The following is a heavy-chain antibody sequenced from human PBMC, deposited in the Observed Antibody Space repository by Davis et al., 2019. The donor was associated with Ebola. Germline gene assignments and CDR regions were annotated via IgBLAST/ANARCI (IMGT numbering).Heavy chain of an antibody. D-gene: IGHD3-3*02. CDR1: GGSFSGYY. V-gene: IGHV4-34*01. CDR2: INHSGST. CDR3: ARGRVLADY. J-gene: IGHJ4*02. Sequence: SQTLSLTCAVYGGSFSGYYWSWIRQPPGKGLEWIGEINHSGSTYYNPSLKSRVTISVDTSKNQFSLKLSSVTAADTAVYYCARGRVLADYWGQGTLVTVSS.